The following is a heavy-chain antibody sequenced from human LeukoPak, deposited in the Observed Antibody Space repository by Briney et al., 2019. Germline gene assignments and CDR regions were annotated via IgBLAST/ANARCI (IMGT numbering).Heavy chain of an antibody. V-gene: IGHV3-64*01. CDR2: ISSNGGST. Sequence: GGSLRLSCAASGFTFSSYAMHWVRQAPGKGLEYVSAISSNGGSTYYANSVEGRFTISRDNSKNTLYLQMGSLRAEDMAVYYCAREGYGDYGLGYWGQGTLVTVSS. CDR3: AREGYGDYGLGY. J-gene: IGHJ4*02. CDR1: GFTFSSYA. D-gene: IGHD4-17*01.